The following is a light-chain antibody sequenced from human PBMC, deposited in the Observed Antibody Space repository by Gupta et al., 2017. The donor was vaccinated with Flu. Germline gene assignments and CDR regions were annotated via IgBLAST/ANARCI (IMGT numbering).Light chain of an antibody. CDR2: AAS. Sequence: DIQMTQSPSSLSASVEDRVTITCRASQSISSYLNWYQQKPGKAPKLLIYAASSLQSGVPSRFSCSGSGTDFTLTISRLQPEDFATYYCQQSYSTPWTFGQGTKVEIK. CDR3: QQSYSTPWT. V-gene: IGKV1-39*01. J-gene: IGKJ1*01. CDR1: QSISSY.